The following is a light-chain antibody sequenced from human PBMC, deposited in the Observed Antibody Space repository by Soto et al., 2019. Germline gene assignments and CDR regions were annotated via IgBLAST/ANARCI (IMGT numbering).Light chain of an antibody. CDR3: QQYGTSEII. V-gene: IGKV3-20*01. CDR2: DTS. J-gene: IGKJ5*01. CDR1: QTLSNNF. Sequence: IVVTQSPCTLSLSPGERATLSCRASQTLSNNFIAWYQQKPGQAPRLLIYDTSSRATGVPDRYSASGSGTDFTLTISRLEPEDFAVFFCQQYGTSEIIFGQGTRLEIK.